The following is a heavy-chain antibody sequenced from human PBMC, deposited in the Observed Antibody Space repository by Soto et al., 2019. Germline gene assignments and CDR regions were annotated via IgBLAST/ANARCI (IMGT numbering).Heavy chain of an antibody. CDR2: ISYDGSNK. D-gene: IGHD6-6*01. J-gene: IGHJ4*02. CDR1: GFTFSSYG. Sequence: QVQLVESGGGVVQPGRSLRLSCAASGFTFSSYGVHWVRQAPGKGLEWVAVISYDGSNKYYADSVKGRFTISRDNSKNTLYLQMNSLRAEDTAVYYCAKERIAAKKIDYWGQGTLVTVSS. CDR3: AKERIAAKKIDY. V-gene: IGHV3-30*18.